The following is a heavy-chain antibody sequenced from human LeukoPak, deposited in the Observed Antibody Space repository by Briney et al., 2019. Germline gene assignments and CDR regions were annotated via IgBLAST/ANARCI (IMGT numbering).Heavy chain of an antibody. CDR2: IIPIFGTA. CDR3: AKSIGSCTDSTCEIFDI. Sequence: SVKVSCKASGGTFSSYAISWVRQAPGQGLEWMGGIIPIFGTANYAQKFQGRVTITADKSTSTAYMELSSLRSEDTAVYYCAKSIGSCTDSTCEIFDIWGQGTVVTVSS. CDR1: GGTFSSYA. J-gene: IGHJ3*02. V-gene: IGHV1-69*06. D-gene: IGHD2-8*02.